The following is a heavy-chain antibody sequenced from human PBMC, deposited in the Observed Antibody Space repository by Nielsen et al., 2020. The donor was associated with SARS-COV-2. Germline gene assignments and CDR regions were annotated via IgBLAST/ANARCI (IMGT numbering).Heavy chain of an antibody. J-gene: IGHJ4*02. V-gene: IGHV3-23*01. D-gene: IGHD3-22*01. CDR3: AKLPAPGGYSRDY. CDR2: ISGSGGRT. CDR1: GFIFSSYA. Sequence: GGSLRLSCTASGFIFSSYAMSWVRQAPGKGLEWVSSISGSGGRTYYADSVKGRFTISRDNAKNSLYLQMNSLRAEDTALYYCAKLPAPGGYSRDYWGQGTLVTVSS.